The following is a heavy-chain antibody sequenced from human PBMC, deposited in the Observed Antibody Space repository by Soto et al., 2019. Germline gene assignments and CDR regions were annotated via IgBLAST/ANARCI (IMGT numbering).Heavy chain of an antibody. CDR2: INYSGST. J-gene: IGHJ6*02. CDR3: ARGVVYRDVGLAYGMDV. V-gene: IGHV4-34*01. CDR1: GESFSNHY. Sequence: PSETLSLTCAVYGESFSNHYWTWIGQSPGKGLEWVGEINYSGSTRYNWSLGSRVTISVDTSKNQFSLMVTSVTAEDTAVYYCARGVVYRDVGLAYGMDVWGQGTTVTVSS. D-gene: IGHD3-22*01.